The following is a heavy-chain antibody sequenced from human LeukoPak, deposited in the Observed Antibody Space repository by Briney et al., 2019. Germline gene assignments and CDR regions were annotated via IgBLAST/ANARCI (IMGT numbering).Heavy chain of an antibody. CDR1: GGSFSGYY. D-gene: IGHD3-3*01. CDR2: VNHSGST. J-gene: IGHJ4*02. V-gene: IGHV4-34*01. CDR3: ARRNRITVFGVVESYYFDY. Sequence: SGTLSLTCAVYGGSFSGYYWSWIRQPPGRGLEWIGEVNHSGSTNYNPSLKSRVTISADTSKNQFSLKLSSVTAADTAVYYCARRNRITVFGVVESYYFDYWGQGTLVTVSS.